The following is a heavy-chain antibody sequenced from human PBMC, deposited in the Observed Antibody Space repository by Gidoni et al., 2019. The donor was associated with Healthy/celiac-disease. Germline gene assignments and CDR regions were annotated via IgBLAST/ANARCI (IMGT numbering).Heavy chain of an antibody. J-gene: IGHJ4*02. D-gene: IGHD3-22*01. CDR3: ARDPGYYDSSGYFFDY. CDR1: GFTFSSYS. Sequence: EVLLVESGGGLVKPGGSLRLSCAASGFTFSSYSMNWVRQAPGKGLEWVSSISSSSSYIYYADSVKGRFTISRDNAKNSLYLQMNSLRAEDTAVYYCARDPGYYDSSGYFFDYWGQGTLVTVSS. V-gene: IGHV3-21*01. CDR2: ISSSSSYI.